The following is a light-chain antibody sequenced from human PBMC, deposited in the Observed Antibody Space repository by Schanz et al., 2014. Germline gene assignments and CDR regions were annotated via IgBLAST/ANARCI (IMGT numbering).Light chain of an antibody. CDR1: QSVSSSY. CDR2: GAS. Sequence: EIVLTQSPATQSLSPGERATLSCRASQSVSSSYLAWYQQKPGQAPRLLIYGASSRATGIPDRFSGSGSGTDFTLTISRLEPEDFAVYYCQQYGSSPYTFGQGTKLEIK. CDR3: QQYGSSPYT. J-gene: IGKJ2*01. V-gene: IGKV3-20*01.